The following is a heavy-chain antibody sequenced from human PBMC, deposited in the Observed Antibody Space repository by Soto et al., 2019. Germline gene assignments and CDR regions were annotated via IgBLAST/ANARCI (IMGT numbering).Heavy chain of an antibody. CDR2: ISAYNGNT. D-gene: IGHD4-17*01. Sequence: GASVKVSCKASGYTFTSYGISWVRQAPGQGLEWMGWISAYNGNTNYAQKLQGKVTMTTDTSTSTAYMELRSLRSDDTAVYYCARVGLTTVTSPSLYYYGMDVWGQGTTVTVSS. CDR3: ARVGLTTVTSPSLYYYGMDV. J-gene: IGHJ6*02. V-gene: IGHV1-18*01. CDR1: GYTFTSYG.